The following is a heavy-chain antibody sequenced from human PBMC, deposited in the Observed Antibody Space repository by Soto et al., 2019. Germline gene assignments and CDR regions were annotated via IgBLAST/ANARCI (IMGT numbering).Heavy chain of an antibody. CDR3: ARGIQLWLRRINNGYSG. D-gene: IGHD5-18*01. Sequence: QVQLVQSGAEVKKPESSVKVSCKAPGGTFRNYAISWVRQAPGQGLEWMGGIIPMSGTANYAQRFQDRVTITADESTNTVYMELSSLRSEDTAVYFCARGIQLWLRRINNGYSGWGQGTLVTVSS. CDR1: GGTFRNYA. CDR2: IIPMSGTA. V-gene: IGHV1-69*12. J-gene: IGHJ4*02.